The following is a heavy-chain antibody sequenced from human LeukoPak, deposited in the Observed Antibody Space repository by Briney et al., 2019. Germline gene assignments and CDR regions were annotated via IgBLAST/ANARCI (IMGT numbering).Heavy chain of an antibody. V-gene: IGHV3-23*01. CDR2: ITVSGGNT. D-gene: IGHD6-13*01. CDR3: AKLLVATGTDY. CDR1: GFTFANYP. Sequence: GGSLRLSCAASGFTFANYPMIWVRQAPGKGLEWVSSITVSGGNTYYAASVKGRFTISRDNSKNTLYLQMNSLRAEDTAIYYCAKLLVATGTDYWGQGTLVTVSS. J-gene: IGHJ4*02.